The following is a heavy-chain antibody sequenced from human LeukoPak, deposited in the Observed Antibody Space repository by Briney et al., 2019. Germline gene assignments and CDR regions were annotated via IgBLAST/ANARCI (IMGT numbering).Heavy chain of an antibody. D-gene: IGHD6-13*01. CDR2: INPNSGGT. CDR3: ASQSEGLHSSSWYWGPYYGMDV. Sequence: ASVKVSCKASGYTFTGYYMHWVRQAPGQGLEWMGWINPNSGGTNYAQKFQGRVTMTRDTSISTAYMELSSLRSEDTAVYYCASQSEGLHSSSWYWGPYYGMDVWGQGTTVTVSS. CDR1: GYTFTGYY. J-gene: IGHJ6*02. V-gene: IGHV1-2*02.